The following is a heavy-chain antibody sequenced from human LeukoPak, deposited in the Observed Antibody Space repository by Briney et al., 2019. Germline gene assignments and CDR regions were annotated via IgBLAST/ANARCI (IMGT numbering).Heavy chain of an antibody. D-gene: IGHD6-19*01. J-gene: IGHJ5*01. CDR2: ISYDGSNK. V-gene: IGHV3-30*14. CDR1: GFTFSSYA. CDR3: ARLTVSGQLDS. Sequence: GGSLRLSCAASGFTFSSYAMHWVRQAPDKGLEWVAVISYDGSNKYYADSVKGRFTISRDFSKNTLYLQMNSLRVEDTAVYYCARLTVSGQLDSWGQGTLVTVSS.